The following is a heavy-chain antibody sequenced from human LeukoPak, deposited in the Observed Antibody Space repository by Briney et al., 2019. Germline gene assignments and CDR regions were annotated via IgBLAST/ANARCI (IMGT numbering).Heavy chain of an antibody. J-gene: IGHJ4*02. CDR2: IYTSGST. V-gene: IGHV4-61*02. CDR1: GGSISSGSYY. Sequence: KPSETLSLTCTVSGGSISSGSYYWGWIRQPAGKGLEWIVRIYTSGSTNYNPSLKSRVTISVDTSKNQFSLKLSSVTAADTAVYYCAREEYSGYDYGGDFDYWGQGTLVTVSS. D-gene: IGHD5-12*01. CDR3: AREEYSGYDYGGDFDY.